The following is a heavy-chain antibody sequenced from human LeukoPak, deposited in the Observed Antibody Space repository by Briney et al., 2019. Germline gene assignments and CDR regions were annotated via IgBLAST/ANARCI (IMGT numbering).Heavy chain of an antibody. CDR2: VSGSGGSA. CDR3: AKGSNYDSNGYFDN. CDR1: GSTLSSHA. Sequence: GGSLRLPCAVSGSTLSSHAMSWVRQAPGKGLEWVSAVSGSGGSAYYADSVKGRFTIYRDNSKRTLYLQMSSLRAEDTAVYYCAKGSNYDSNGYFDNWGQGTLVTVSS. D-gene: IGHD3-22*01. V-gene: IGHV3-23*01. J-gene: IGHJ4*02.